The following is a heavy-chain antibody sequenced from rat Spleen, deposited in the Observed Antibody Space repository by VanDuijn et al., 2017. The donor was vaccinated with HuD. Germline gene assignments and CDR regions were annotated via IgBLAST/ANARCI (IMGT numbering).Heavy chain of an antibody. CDR1: GFTFNNYY. CDR2: ISTAGSNT. Sequence: EVQLVESGGGLVQPGSPLKLSCAASGFTFNNYYMVWVRQAPTKGLEWVAYISTAGSNTFYRDSVKGRFTISRDNAKSTLYLQMDSLRSEDTATYYCATVTIDSAPFDYWGQGVMVTVSS. CDR3: ATVTIDSAPFDY. J-gene: IGHJ2*01. V-gene: IGHV5-27*01. D-gene: IGHD3-3*01.